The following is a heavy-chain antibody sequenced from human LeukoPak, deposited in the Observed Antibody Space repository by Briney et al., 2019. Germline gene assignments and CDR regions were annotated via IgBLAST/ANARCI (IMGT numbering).Heavy chain of an antibody. V-gene: IGHV4-59*01. CDR1: GGSISTYY. CDR2: IYYTGST. Sequence: PSETLSLTCTLSGGSISTYYWSWVRQPPGKGLEWIGYIYYTGSTDYNPSLKSRVTMSVDTSKNQFSLKLSSVTAADTAVYYCARDNSVRDEAWWFDPWGQGTLVTVSS. J-gene: IGHJ5*02. CDR3: ARDNSVRDEAWWFDP. D-gene: IGHD5-24*01.